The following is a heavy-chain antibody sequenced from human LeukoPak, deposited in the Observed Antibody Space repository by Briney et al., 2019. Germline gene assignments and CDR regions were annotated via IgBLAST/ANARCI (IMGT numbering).Heavy chain of an antibody. D-gene: IGHD1-14*01. J-gene: IGHJ4*02. V-gene: IGHV4-31*03. CDR3: ARGGDRRGFDY. CDR1: GGSISNGGYY. CDR2: IYDSGTT. Sequence: PSGTLSLTCTVSGGSISNGGYYWSWIRQHPGKGLEWIGYIYDSGTTYYSPALQSRVTISVDTSDNKFSLKLRSLTAADTAVYYCARGGDRRGFDYWGQGTLVTVSS.